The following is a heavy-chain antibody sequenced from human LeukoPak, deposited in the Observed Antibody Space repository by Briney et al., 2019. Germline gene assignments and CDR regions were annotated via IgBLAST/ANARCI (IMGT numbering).Heavy chain of an antibody. CDR2: ISYDGSNN. CDR1: GFTFSSYG. D-gene: IGHD3-10*01. CDR3: ARDDVLGDLFTDWYFDL. J-gene: IGHJ2*01. V-gene: IGHV3-30*03. Sequence: GGSLRLSCAASGFTFSSYGMHWVRQAPGKGLEWVAVISYDGSNNYYADSVKGRFTISRDNSKNTLYLQMGSLRTEDMAVYYCARDDVLGDLFTDWYFDLWGRGTLVTVSS.